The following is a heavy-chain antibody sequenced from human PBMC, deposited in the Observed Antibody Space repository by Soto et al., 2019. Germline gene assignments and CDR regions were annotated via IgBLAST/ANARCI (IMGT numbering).Heavy chain of an antibody. D-gene: IGHD3-10*01. CDR1: GFTFSSYG. V-gene: IGHV3-30*18. J-gene: IGHJ6*02. CDR2: ISYDGSNK. CDR3: AKDITMVRGVITVGYGMDV. Sequence: QVQLVESGGGVVQPGRSLRLSCAASGFTFSSYGMHWVRQAPGKGLEWVAVISYDGSNKYYADSVKGRFTISRDNSKNTPYLQMNSLRAEDTAVYYCAKDITMVRGVITVGYGMDVWGQGTTVTVSS.